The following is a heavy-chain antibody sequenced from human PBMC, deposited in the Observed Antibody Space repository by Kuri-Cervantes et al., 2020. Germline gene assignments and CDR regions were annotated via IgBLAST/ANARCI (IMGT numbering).Heavy chain of an antibody. CDR2: IVVGSGNT. D-gene: IGHD1-26*01. CDR1: GFTFTSSA. CDR3: AADPPPAIVGATTISYYYGMDV. Sequence: SVKVSCKASGFTFTSSAVQWVRQARGQRLEWIGWIVVGSGNTNYAQKFQERVTITRDMSTSTAYMELSSLRSEDTAVYFLAADPPPAIVGATTISYYYGMDVWGQGTTVTVSS. J-gene: IGHJ6*02. V-gene: IGHV1-58*01.